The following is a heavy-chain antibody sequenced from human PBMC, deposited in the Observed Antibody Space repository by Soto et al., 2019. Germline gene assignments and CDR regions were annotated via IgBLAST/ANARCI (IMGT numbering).Heavy chain of an antibody. CDR2: MNPNSGNT. V-gene: IGHV1-8*01. J-gene: IGHJ5*02. CDR3: ARDEGLVPAALNPREWFDP. CDR1: GYTFTSYD. Sequence: QVQLVQSGAEVKKPGASVKVSCKASGYTFTSYDINWVRQATGQGLEWMGWMNPNSGNTGYAQKFQGRVTMTRNTSISTAYMELSSLRSEDTAVYYCARDEGLVPAALNPREWFDPWGQGTLVTVSS. D-gene: IGHD2-2*01.